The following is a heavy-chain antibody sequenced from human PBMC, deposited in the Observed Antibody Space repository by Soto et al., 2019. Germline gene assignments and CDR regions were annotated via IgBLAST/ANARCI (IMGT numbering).Heavy chain of an antibody. CDR1: GGTFSSYA. V-gene: IGHV1-69*12. Sequence: QVQLVQSGAEVKKPGSSVKVSCKASGGTFSSYAISWVRQAPGQGLEWMGGIIPIVGTANYTQKCQGRVRITADESTSTAYMELSSLRSEDTAVYYCARNEMPTSRFDPWGQGTLVTV. J-gene: IGHJ5*02. CDR2: IIPIVGTA. CDR3: ARNEMPTSRFDP. D-gene: IGHD1-26*01.